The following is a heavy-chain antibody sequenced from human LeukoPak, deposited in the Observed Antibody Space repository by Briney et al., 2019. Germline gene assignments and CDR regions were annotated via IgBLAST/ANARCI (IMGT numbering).Heavy chain of an antibody. CDR3: ATSNDAKIAPFDH. CDR1: GVSMSAFQ. V-gene: IGHV4-4*09. D-gene: IGHD2-8*01. Sequence: SETLSLTCAVSGVSMSAFQWSWVRQSPEKGLEWIGCINTKGETNYNPSLKSRVTTSVDTSKSRFSLRLTSVTAADTAVYYCATSNDAKIAPFDHWGQGALVTVSS. CDR2: INTKGET. J-gene: IGHJ4*02.